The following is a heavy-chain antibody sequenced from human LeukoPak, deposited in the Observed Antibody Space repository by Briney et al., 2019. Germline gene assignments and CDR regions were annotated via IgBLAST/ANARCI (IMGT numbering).Heavy chain of an antibody. CDR1: GGSFSGYY. Sequence: TSETLSLTCAVYGGSFSGYYWSWIRQPPGKGLEWIGEINHSGSTNYNPSLKSRVTISVDTSKSQFSLKLSSVTAADTAVYYCARAPWGSYRRFDYWGQGTLVTVSS. CDR2: INHSGST. V-gene: IGHV4-34*01. CDR3: ARAPWGSYRRFDY. D-gene: IGHD3-16*02. J-gene: IGHJ4*02.